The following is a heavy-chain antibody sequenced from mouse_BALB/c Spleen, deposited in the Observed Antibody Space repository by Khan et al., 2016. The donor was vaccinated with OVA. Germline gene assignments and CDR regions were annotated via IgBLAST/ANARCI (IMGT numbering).Heavy chain of an antibody. Sequence: EVQLQESGPGLVKPSQSLSLTCTVTGYSITSGYAWNWIRQFPGNKLEWMGYISYSGCTSYNPSLKSRISITQDTSKNQFFLQLNSVTTEDTATYDCARGNYYGYYFDYWGQGTPLTVSS. J-gene: IGHJ2*01. CDR3: ARGNYYGYYFDY. CDR1: GYSITSGYA. D-gene: IGHD1-1*01. V-gene: IGHV3-2*02. CDR2: ISYSGCT.